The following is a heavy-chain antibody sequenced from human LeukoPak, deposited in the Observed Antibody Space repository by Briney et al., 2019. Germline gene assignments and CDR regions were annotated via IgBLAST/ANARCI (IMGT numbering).Heavy chain of an antibody. CDR2: IYWDDDK. Sequence: SGPTLVKPTRTLTLTCTFSGFSLSTSGVGVGWIRQPPGKALEWLALIYWDDDKRYSPSLKSRLTITKDTSKNQVVLTMTNMDPVDTATYYCAHARSSTSYLGHFQHWGQGTLVTVSS. CDR1: GFSLSTSGVG. J-gene: IGHJ1*01. D-gene: IGHD2-2*01. CDR3: AHARSSTSYLGHFQH. V-gene: IGHV2-5*02.